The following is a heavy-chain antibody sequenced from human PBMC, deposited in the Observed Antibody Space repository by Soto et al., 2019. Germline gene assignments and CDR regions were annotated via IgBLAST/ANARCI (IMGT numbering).Heavy chain of an antibody. CDR3: ATMYYNDSSAFLEY. D-gene: IGHD3-22*01. J-gene: IGHJ4*02. CDR2: IYHSGST. CDR1: GQYIKSNFW. V-gene: IGHV4-4*02. Sequence: SETLSLTCLVSGQYIKSNFWWAWVRQSPGKDLEWIGEIYHSGSTIYTPSLKNRVTISVDNSKNQFSLNLKSLTAADTAVYYCATMYYNDSSAFLEYWGQGTLVTAPQ.